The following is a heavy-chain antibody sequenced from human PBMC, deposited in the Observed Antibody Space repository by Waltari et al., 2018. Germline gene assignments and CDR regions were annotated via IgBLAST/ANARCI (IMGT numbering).Heavy chain of an antibody. Sequence: QVHLVQSGAEVKKPGSSVKVSCEASGGTFTTYAVSWLRQAPGQGLEWIGGSIPIFRTTLYAQRVQGRVSITADESTSRAYMELSSLRSEDTAMYYCARDRSDYYASSGYYPGIYAAFDIWGQGTLVAVSS. D-gene: IGHD3-22*01. CDR3: ARDRSDYYASSGYYPGIYAAFDI. V-gene: IGHV1-69*12. CDR1: GGTFTTYA. J-gene: IGHJ3*02. CDR2: SIPIFRTT.